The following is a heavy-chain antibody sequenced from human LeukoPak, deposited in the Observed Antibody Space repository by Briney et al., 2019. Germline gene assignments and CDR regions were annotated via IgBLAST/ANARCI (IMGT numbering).Heavy chain of an antibody. CDR1: GYTLTGYY. CDR2: INPNSGGT. CDR3: AKYVIAARLGWFDP. V-gene: IGHV1-2*02. J-gene: IGHJ5*02. D-gene: IGHD6-6*01. Sequence: ASVKVSCKASGYTLTGYYMHWVRQAPGQGLEWMGWINPNSGGTNYAQKFQGRVTMTRDTSISTAYMELSRLRSDDTAVYYCAKYVIAARLGWFDPWGQGTLVTVSS.